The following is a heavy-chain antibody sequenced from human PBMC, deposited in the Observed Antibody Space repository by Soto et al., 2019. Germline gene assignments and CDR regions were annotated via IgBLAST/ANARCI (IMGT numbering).Heavy chain of an antibody. J-gene: IGHJ4*02. CDR1: GFTFSTYA. CDR2: ISGSGDST. D-gene: IGHD6-13*01. Sequence: EVQLLESGGGLVQPGGSLRLSCAASGFTFSTYAMNWVRQAPGKGLEWVSGISGSGDSTYYADSVKGRFTVSRDNSKNTLDVEMGGVGGEETAVFYCGKGRGIGSSFDCWGQGTLVTVSP. V-gene: IGHV3-23*01. CDR3: GKGRGIGSSFDC.